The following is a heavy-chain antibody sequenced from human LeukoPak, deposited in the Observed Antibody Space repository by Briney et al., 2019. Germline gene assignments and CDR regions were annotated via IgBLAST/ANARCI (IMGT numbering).Heavy chain of an antibody. CDR2: IYYSGSA. V-gene: IGHV4-59*01. CDR1: GGSISSYY. Sequence: VKPSETLSLTCTVSGGSISSYYWSWIRQPPGKGLEWIGYIYYSGSANYNPSLKSRVTISVDTSKNQFSLKPSSVTAADTAVYYCAREPCGGDCYSGYFDYWGQGTLVTVSS. CDR3: AREPCGGDCYSGYFDY. D-gene: IGHD2-21*02. J-gene: IGHJ4*02.